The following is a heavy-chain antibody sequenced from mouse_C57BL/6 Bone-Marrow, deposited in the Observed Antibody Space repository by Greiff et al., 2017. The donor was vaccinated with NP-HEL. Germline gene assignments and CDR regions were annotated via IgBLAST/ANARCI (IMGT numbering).Heavy chain of an antibody. V-gene: IGHV14-4*01. CDR2: IDPENGDT. Sequence: EVKLVESGAELVRPGASVKLSCTASGFNITDDYMHWVKQRHEQGLEWIGWIDPENGDTEYASKFQGKATITADTSSNTAYLQLSSLTSEDTAVYYCTTDGCYGAWFAYWGQGTLVTVSA. CDR3: TTDGCYGAWFAY. J-gene: IGHJ3*01. CDR1: GFNITDDY. D-gene: IGHD2-3*01.